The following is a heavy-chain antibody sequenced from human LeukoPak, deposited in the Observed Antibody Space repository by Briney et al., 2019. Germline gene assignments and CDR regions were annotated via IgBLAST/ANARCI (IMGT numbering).Heavy chain of an antibody. D-gene: IGHD3-22*01. CDR2: IWYDGSNK. V-gene: IGHV3-33*01. Sequence: GRSLRLSCAASGFTFSSYGMHWVRQAPGKGLEWVAVIWYDGSNKYYADSVKGRFTISRDNSKNTLYLQMYSLRAEDTAVYYCARDADYYDSSGLFDYWGQGTLVTVSS. CDR1: GFTFSSYG. J-gene: IGHJ4*02. CDR3: ARDADYYDSSGLFDY.